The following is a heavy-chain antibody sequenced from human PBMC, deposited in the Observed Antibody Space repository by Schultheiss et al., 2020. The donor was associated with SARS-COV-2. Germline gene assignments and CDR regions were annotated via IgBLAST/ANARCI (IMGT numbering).Heavy chain of an antibody. V-gene: IGHV3-23*01. J-gene: IGHJ6*03. D-gene: IGHD3-3*01. Sequence: GGSLRLSCAASGFTFSSYSMNWVRQAPGKGLEWVSAISGSGGSTYYADSVKGRFTISRDNSKNTLYLQMNSLRAEDTAVYYCARVAYDFWSGYLTGYYYMDVWGKGTTVTVSS. CDR1: GFTFSSYS. CDR3: ARVAYDFWSGYLTGYYYMDV. CDR2: ISGSGGST.